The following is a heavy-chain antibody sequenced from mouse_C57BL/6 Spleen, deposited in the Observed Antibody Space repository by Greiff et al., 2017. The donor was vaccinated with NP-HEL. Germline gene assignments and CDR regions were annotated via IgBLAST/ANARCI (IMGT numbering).Heavy chain of an antibody. V-gene: IGHV14-4*01. D-gene: IGHD1-1*01. CDR1: GSNIKDDY. Sequence: VQLKESGAELVRPGASVKLSCTASGSNIKDDYMHWVKQRPEQGLEWIGWIDPENGDTEYASKFQGKATITADTSSNTAYLQLSSLTSEDTAVYYCTTSGTVVEPYYWGQGTTLTVSS. CDR3: TTSGTVVEPYY. J-gene: IGHJ2*01. CDR2: IDPENGDT.